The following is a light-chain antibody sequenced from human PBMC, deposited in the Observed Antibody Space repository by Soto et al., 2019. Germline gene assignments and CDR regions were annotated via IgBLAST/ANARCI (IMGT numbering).Light chain of an antibody. CDR1: QSLVYSDGHTY. Sequence: VVLTQSPLSLPVTLGQPASISCRSGQSLVYSDGHTYLNWFQQRTGQSPRRLIFKGSNRESGVPDRLSGSGSGTHFTLEISRVEAEDVGVCYGMRGAHWAYAFGQGTKRVIK. CDR3: MRGAHWAYA. J-gene: IGKJ2*01. V-gene: IGKV2-30*01. CDR2: KGS.